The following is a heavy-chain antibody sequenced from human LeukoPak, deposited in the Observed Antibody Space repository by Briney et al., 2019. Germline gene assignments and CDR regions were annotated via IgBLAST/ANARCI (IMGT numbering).Heavy chain of an antibody. V-gene: IGHV3-21*01. Sequence: GGSLRLSCAASGFTFSSYSMNCVRQAPGKGLEWVSSISSSSSYIYYADSVKGRFTISRDNAKNSLYLQLNSLRAEDTAVYYCARDRYYDSSGWSDYWGQGTLVTVSS. CDR3: ARDRYYDSSGWSDY. D-gene: IGHD3-22*01. J-gene: IGHJ4*02. CDR2: ISSSSSYI. CDR1: GFTFSSYS.